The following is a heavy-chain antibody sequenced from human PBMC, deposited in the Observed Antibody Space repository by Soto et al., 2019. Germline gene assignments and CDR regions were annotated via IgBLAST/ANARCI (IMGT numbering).Heavy chain of an antibody. Sequence: ASVKVSCKTSGYTFTTYDVNWVRQATGQGLEWMGWMNPNSGNTAFAQKFQGRLTMTRNTSISTAYMELSSLRSEDTAVYYCARDQLYYNDISGRPLNAFDVWGQGTMVTVSS. CDR1: GYTFTTYD. D-gene: IGHD3-22*01. CDR2: MNPNSGNT. CDR3: ARDQLYYNDISGRPLNAFDV. J-gene: IGHJ3*01. V-gene: IGHV1-8*01.